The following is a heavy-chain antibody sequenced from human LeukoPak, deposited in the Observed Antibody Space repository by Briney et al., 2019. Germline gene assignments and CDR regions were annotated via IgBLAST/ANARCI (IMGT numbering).Heavy chain of an antibody. V-gene: IGHV3-23*01. CDR1: GFTFSNYA. D-gene: IGHD2-15*01. J-gene: IGHJ5*02. Sequence: PGGSLRLSCAASGFTFSNYAMSWVRQAPGKGLEWVTDISGNDDGTYYADSVKGRFTISRDNPKNTLYLQMNSLRAEDTAVYYCAKVGGYCSGGSCYRVWFDPWGQGTLVTVSS. CDR2: ISGNDDGT. CDR3: AKVGGYCSGGSCYRVWFDP.